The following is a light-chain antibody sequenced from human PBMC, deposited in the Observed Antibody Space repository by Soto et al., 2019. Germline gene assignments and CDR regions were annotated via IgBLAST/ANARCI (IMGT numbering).Light chain of an antibody. CDR1: QSVSSI. CDR3: HQYNSQSLT. V-gene: IGKV3-15*01. Sequence: EIKMTQSPSTLSVSAGERTTISCRASQSVSSILAWYQQKPGQAPRLLISGASTMATGIPSRFSGSGSGTEFTLTISSLQPEDFAAYYCHQYNSQSLTFGEGTKVDIK. CDR2: GAS. J-gene: IGKJ4*01.